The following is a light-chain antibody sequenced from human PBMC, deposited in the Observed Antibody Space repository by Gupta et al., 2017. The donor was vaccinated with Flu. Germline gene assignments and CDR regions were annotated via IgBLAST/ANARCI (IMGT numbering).Light chain of an antibody. CDR1: ALPKKY. J-gene: IGLJ2*01. CDR3: YSTDTSADHRGL. CDR2: EDR. V-gene: IGLV3-10*01. Sequence: YELIQPPSVSVPPGQTARITCSGDALPKKYAYWYPQKSGQAPVLVIYEDRKRPSGIPERFSASSSGTMATLTISGAQVEDEADYYCYSTDTSADHRGLFGGGTKVTVL.